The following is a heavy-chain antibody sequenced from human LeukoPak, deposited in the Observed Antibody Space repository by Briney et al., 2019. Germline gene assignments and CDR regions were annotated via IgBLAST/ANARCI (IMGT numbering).Heavy chain of an antibody. J-gene: IGHJ4*02. CDR1: AFTFSSFA. D-gene: IGHD6-25*01. Sequence: PGGSLRLFCAASAFTFSSFAMSWVRQAPGKGLEWVSPISETATSTFYADSVKGRFTISRDNSKNTLFLQMSSLKPEDTAVYYCATHLQRSPLDYWGEGTPVTVSS. CDR2: ISETATST. V-gene: IGHV3-23*01. CDR3: ATHLQRSPLDY.